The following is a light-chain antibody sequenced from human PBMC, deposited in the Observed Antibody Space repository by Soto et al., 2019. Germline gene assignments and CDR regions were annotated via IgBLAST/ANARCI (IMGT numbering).Light chain of an antibody. CDR2: GAS. Sequence: EIVLTQSPGTLSLSPGERATLSCRASQSVGSSYLAWYQQKPGQAPRLLIYGASYRATGIPDRFSGSGSGTDFTLTISRLEPEDFAVYYCQHYNNWPPWTFGQGTKVEIK. CDR1: QSVGSSY. V-gene: IGKV3-20*01. CDR3: QHYNNWPPWT. J-gene: IGKJ1*01.